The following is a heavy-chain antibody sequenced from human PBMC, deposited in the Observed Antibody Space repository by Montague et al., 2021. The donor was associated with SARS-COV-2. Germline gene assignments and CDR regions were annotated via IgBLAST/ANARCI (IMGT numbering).Heavy chain of an antibody. CDR1: GGSISGGSYY. V-gene: IGHV4-39*01. J-gene: IGHJ4*02. CDR3: ARHIRGYHGHSYLDA. Sequence: SETLSLTCTVSGGSISGGSYYWAWLRQPPGKGLEWIGSIFYNVGAYDNPSLEIRVSISVDTSKRQFFLTLNSVTAADTAVYYCARHIRGYHGHSYLDAWGQGTMVTVSS. CDR2: IFYNVGA. D-gene: IGHD6-25*01.